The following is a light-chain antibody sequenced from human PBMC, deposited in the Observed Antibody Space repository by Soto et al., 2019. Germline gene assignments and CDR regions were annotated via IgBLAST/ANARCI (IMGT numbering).Light chain of an antibody. Sequence: IQMTQSPSTLSAAVGDRVTITCRASQSISSWLAWYQQKPGKAPKLLIYDASSLESGVPSRFSGSGSGTEFTVTISSLQPDDFATYYCQQYKSYSLTFGQGTKVDIK. J-gene: IGKJ1*01. V-gene: IGKV1-5*01. CDR2: DAS. CDR1: QSISSW. CDR3: QQYKSYSLT.